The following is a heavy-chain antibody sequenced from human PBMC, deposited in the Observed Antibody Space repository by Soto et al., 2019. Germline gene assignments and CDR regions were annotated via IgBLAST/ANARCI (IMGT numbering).Heavy chain of an antibody. Sequence: QLLESGGGSVQPGGSLRLSCVASGFIFSNYGMTWVRQAPGKGLEWVSGMSNDGDRIYYADSVRGRFTISRDNSKNTVFLQMNRLRAEDTALYYCAKDIYRNSYGFDVWGQGTMVTVS. V-gene: IGHV3-23*01. J-gene: IGHJ3*01. CDR3: AKDIYRNSYGFDV. CDR1: GFIFSNYG. D-gene: IGHD5-12*01. CDR2: MSNDGDRI.